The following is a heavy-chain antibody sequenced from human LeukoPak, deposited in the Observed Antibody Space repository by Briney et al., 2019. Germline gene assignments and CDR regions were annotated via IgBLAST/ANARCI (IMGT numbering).Heavy chain of an antibody. Sequence: GGSLRLSCAASGFTFTNYRMHWVRQVPGKGLVWVSVINSDGSTTNYADSVKGRFAISRDNAKNTLYLQMNSLRAEDTAVYYCAKDGGALLWFGELLFDPWGQGTLVTVSS. CDR3: AKDGGALLWFGELLFDP. CDR1: GFTFTNYR. CDR2: INSDGSTT. V-gene: IGHV3-74*01. D-gene: IGHD3-10*01. J-gene: IGHJ5*02.